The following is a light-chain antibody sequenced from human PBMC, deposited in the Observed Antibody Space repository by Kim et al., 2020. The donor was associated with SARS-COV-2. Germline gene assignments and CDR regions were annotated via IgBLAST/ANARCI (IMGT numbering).Light chain of an antibody. Sequence: GASVKITCPLRGTHNYYAIAWHQQQPERGPRFLLKVNRDGSHYKGDGIPDRFSGSSSESQRFLTISNLQSGDEADYYCQTWGTPVVFGGGTQLTVL. CDR3: QTWGTPVV. CDR2: VNRDGSH. CDR1: GTHNYYA. V-gene: IGLV4-69*01. J-gene: IGLJ2*01.